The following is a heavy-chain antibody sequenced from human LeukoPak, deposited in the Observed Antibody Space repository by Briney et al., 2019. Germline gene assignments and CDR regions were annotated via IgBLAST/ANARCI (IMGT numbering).Heavy chain of an antibody. CDR1: GGAISSGGYY. CDR2: IYYGGST. CDR3: ARDRSVVVTAPSGIDI. D-gene: IGHD2-21*02. V-gene: IGHV4-31*03. Sequence: PSQTLSLTCTVSGGAISSGGYYWSRIRQPPGNGLEWIGYIYYGGSTYYNPSLKSRVTISVDTSKNQFSLKLSSVTAADTAVYYCARDRSVVVTAPSGIDIWGQGTMVTVSS. J-gene: IGHJ3*02.